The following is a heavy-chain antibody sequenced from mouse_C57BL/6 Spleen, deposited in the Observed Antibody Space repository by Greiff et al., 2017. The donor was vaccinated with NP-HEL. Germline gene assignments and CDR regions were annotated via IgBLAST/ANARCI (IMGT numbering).Heavy chain of an antibody. CDR3: ARGAYSLYWYCDV. J-gene: IGHJ1*03. CDR2: INPSNGGT. CDR1: GYTFTSYW. Sequence: QVQLKQPGTELVKPGASVKLSCKASGYTFTSYWMHWVKQRPGQGLEWIGNINPSNGGTNYNEKFKSKATLTVGKSSSTAYMQLSSLTSEDSAVYYCARGAYSLYWYCDVWGTGTTVTVSS. V-gene: IGHV1-53*01. D-gene: IGHD2-12*01.